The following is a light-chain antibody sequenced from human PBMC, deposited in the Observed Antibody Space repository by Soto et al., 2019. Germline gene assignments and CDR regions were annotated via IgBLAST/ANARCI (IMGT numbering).Light chain of an antibody. CDR1: RSDVGGYNH. J-gene: IGLJ3*02. CDR3: CSYAGSSTGV. CDR2: DVN. Sequence: QSVLTQSASVSGSPGQSITISCTGTRSDVGGYNHVSWYQQHPGKAPKLMIYDVNKRPSGVSNHFSGSKSGNTASLTISGLQVEDEADYYCCSYAGSSTGVFGGGTKLTVL. V-gene: IGLV2-23*02.